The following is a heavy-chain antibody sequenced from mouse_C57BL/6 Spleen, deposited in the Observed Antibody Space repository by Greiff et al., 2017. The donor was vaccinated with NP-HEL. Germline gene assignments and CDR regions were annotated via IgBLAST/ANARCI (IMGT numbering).Heavy chain of an antibody. Sequence: EVMLVESGGGLVKPGGSLKLSCAASGFTFSDYGMHWVRQAPEKGLEWVAYISSGSSTIYYADTVKGRFTISRDNAKNTLFLQMTRLRSEDTAMYYCARQAQLAWFAYWGQGTLVTVSA. J-gene: IGHJ3*01. CDR3: ARQAQLAWFAY. V-gene: IGHV5-17*01. D-gene: IGHD4-1*02. CDR1: GFTFSDYG. CDR2: ISSGSSTI.